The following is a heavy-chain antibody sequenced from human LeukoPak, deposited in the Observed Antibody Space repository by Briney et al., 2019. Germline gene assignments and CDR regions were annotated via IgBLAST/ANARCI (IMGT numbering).Heavy chain of an antibody. CDR2: IYTSGST. CDR3: ASDLCANGVCYYFDY. D-gene: IGHD2-8*01. CDR1: GGSISIGSYY. Sequence: PSQTLSLTCTVSGGSISIGSYYWSWIRQPAGKGLEWIGRIYTSGSTNYNPSLKSRVTISVDTSKNQFSLKLSSVTAADTAVYYCASDLCANGVCYYFDYWGQGTLVTVSS. J-gene: IGHJ4*02. V-gene: IGHV4-61*02.